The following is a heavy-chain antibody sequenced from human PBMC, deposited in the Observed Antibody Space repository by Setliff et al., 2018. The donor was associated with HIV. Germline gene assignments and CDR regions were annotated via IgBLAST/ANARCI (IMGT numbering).Heavy chain of an antibody. Sequence: RLSCVASGFTFSSYSMNWVRQAPGKGLEWVSYISSSSTTIYYADSVKGRFTISRDNAKNSLYLQMNSLRAEDTAVYYCARGGDAVPFDSSGYYDDAFDIWGQGTMVTVSS. CDR3: ARGGDAVPFDSSGYYDDAFDI. V-gene: IGHV3-48*01. D-gene: IGHD3-22*01. CDR2: ISSSSTTI. CDR1: GFTFSSYS. J-gene: IGHJ3*02.